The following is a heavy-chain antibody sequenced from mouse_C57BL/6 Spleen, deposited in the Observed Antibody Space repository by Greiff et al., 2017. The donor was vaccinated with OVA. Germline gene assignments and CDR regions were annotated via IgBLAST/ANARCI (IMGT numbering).Heavy chain of an antibody. CDR2: IHPNSGST. Sequence: QVQLQQSGAELVKPGASVKLSCTASGYTFTSYWMHWVKQRPGQGLEWIGMIHPNSGSTNYNEKFKSKATLTADKSSSTAYMQLSSLTSEDSAVYYCAREVDYAMDDWGQGTSVTVSA. D-gene: IGHD1-1*02. CDR3: AREVDYAMDD. CDR1: GYTFTSYW. V-gene: IGHV1-64*01. J-gene: IGHJ4*01.